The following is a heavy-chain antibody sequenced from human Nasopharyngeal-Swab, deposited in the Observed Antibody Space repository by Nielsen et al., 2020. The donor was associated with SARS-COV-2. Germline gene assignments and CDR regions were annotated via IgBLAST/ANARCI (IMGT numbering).Heavy chain of an antibody. V-gene: IGHV3-48*03. J-gene: IGHJ4*02. Sequence: GESLKISCAASGFPFSSYEMNWVRQAPGKGLEWVSYISGSGSTIYYADSVKGRFTISRDNAKNSLYLQMNSLRAEDTAVYYCARGDDSSGFSITLDYWGQGTLVTVSS. CDR1: GFPFSSYE. CDR2: ISGSGSTI. D-gene: IGHD3-22*01. CDR3: ARGDDSSGFSITLDY.